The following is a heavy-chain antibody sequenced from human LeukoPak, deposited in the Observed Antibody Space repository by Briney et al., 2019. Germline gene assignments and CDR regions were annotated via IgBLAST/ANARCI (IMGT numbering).Heavy chain of an antibody. CDR2: ITTSSSYI. V-gene: IGHV3-21*01. J-gene: IGHJ4*02. CDR3: ATGGVHYYDSSADY. CDR1: GFIFRDFS. D-gene: IGHD3-22*01. Sequence: AGGSLRLSCSVSGFIFRDFSMSWVRQAPGKGLEWVSSITTSSSYIYYADSVKGRFTISRDNAKNSLYLQMDSLRGEDTAVYYCATGGVHYYDSSADYWGQGTLVTVSS.